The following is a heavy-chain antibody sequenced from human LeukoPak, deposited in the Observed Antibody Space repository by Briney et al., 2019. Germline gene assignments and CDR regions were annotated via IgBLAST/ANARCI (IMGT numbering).Heavy chain of an antibody. CDR3: AAGAAQGAFDI. D-gene: IGHD1-26*01. J-gene: IGHJ3*02. CDR1: GGSISSYY. Sequence: SETLSLTCTVSGGSISSYYWSWIRQPPGKGLEWIGYIYYSGSTNYNPSLKGRVTISVDTSKNQSSLKLSSVTAADTAVYYCAAGAAQGAFDIWGQGTMVTVSS. V-gene: IGHV4-59*01. CDR2: IYYSGST.